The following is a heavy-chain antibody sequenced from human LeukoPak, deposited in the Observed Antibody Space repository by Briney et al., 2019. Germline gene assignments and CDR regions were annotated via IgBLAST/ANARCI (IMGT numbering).Heavy chain of an antibody. CDR2: ISAYNGNT. J-gene: IGHJ4*02. CDR1: GYTFTSYG. D-gene: IGHD2-15*01. CDR3: ARGPYCSGGSCYSVDY. Sequence: GASVKVSCKASGYTFTSYGISWVRQAPGQGLEWMGWISAYNGNTDYAQKLQGRVTMTTDTSTSTAYMELRSLRSDDTAVYYCARGPYCSGGSCYSVDYWGQGTLVTVSS. V-gene: IGHV1-18*01.